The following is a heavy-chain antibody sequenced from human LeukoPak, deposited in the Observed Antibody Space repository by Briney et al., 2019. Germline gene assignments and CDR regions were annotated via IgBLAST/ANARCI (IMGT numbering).Heavy chain of an antibody. CDR3: AKDGAEGVPYYFDY. CDR2: ISGSGGST. V-gene: IGHV3-23*01. J-gene: IGHJ4*02. Sequence: PGGSLRLSCAASGFTVSSNYMSWVRQAPGKGLEWVSAISGSGGSTYYADSVKGRFTISRDNSKNTLYLQMNSLRAEDTAVYYCAKDGAEGVPYYFDYWGQGTLVTVSS. D-gene: IGHD3-16*01. CDR1: GFTVSSNY.